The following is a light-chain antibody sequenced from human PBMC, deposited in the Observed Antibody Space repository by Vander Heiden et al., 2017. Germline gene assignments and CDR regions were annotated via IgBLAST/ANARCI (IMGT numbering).Light chain of an antibody. J-gene: IGLJ1*01. V-gene: IGLV2-8*01. CDR3: CSYAGRNNNYV. Sequence: SSLSHPPSASRSPPPSVSFPSTCSTSNVGGHDYVSWYHQRPRKAPKVVIYEVSKRPAGVPDRFSGSKSANTASLTVSGLQADDGGDYYCCSYAGRNNNYVFGTGTKVVVL. CDR2: EVS. CDR1: TSNVGGHDY.